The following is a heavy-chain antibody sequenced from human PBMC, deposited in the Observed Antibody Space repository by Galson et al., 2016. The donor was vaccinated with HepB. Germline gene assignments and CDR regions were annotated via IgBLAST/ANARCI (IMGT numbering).Heavy chain of an antibody. D-gene: IGHD4-23*01. CDR2: IFYSGTT. Sequence: SETLSLTCSFSGFSISSSNYYWGWIRHPPGKGLEWTGTIFYSGTTYYNPSLKSRVTISLDTSRNQFSLKLYSVIAADTAMYYCARGLPQPRTPPFFDIWGPGTMVTVSS. J-gene: IGHJ3*02. V-gene: IGHV4-39*07. CDR3: ARGLPQPRTPPFFDI. CDR1: GFSISSSNYY.